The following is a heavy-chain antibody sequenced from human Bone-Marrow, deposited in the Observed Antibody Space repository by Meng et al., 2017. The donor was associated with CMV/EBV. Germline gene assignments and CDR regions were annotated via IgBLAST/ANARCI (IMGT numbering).Heavy chain of an antibody. CDR3: TRGSDDYGDYVSLGMDV. J-gene: IGHJ6*02. CDR2: ISGSGKSI. CDR1: GFTSSDYY. Sequence: GESLKISCAASGFTSSDYYMSWIRQAPGKGLEWVSCISGSGKSIYYADSVKGRFTISRDNTKNSLFLQMNSLKTEDTAVYYCTRGSDDYGDYVSLGMDVWGQGTTVTVSS. D-gene: IGHD4-17*01. V-gene: IGHV3-11*01.